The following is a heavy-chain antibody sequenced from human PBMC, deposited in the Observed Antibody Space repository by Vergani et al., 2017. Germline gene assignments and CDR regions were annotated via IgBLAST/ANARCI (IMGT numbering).Heavy chain of an antibody. Sequence: QMQLVQSGPEVKKPGTSVKVSCKASGFTFTSSAMQWVRQARGQRLEWIGWIVVGSGNTKYAQKFQERVTITRDMSTSTAYTELSSLRSEATAVYYCAVKSTVVRGAIYAFDIWGQGTMVTVSS. V-gene: IGHV1-58*02. CDR1: GFTFTSSA. D-gene: IGHD3-10*01. CDR3: AVKSTVVRGAIYAFDI. CDR2: IVVGSGNT. J-gene: IGHJ3*02.